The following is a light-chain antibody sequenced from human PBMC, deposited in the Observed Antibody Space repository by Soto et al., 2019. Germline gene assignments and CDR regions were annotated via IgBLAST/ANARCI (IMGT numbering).Light chain of an antibody. Sequence: EIVLTQSPATLSLSPGEGVTLSCRASQSVGSLLAWYQQKPGQAPRLVICDASNLATGIPARFSGSGSWTDFTLTISNLEPEDSAVYHCQQRSNWPITFGQGTRLESK. V-gene: IGKV3-11*01. CDR2: DAS. CDR1: QSVGSL. J-gene: IGKJ5*01. CDR3: QQRSNWPIT.